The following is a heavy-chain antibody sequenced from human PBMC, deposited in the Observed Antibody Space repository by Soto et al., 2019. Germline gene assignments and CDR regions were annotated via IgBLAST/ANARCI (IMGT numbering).Heavy chain of an antibody. D-gene: IGHD3-10*01. Sequence: ASVKVSCKASGGTFSSYAISWVRQAPGQGLEWMGGIIPIFGTANYAQKFQGRVTITADESTSTAYMELSSLRSEDTAVYYCARVSRGGEWPRPKKYYYYYYGMDVWGQGTTVTVSS. CDR2: IIPIFGTA. CDR3: ARVSRGGEWPRPKKYYYYYYGMDV. V-gene: IGHV1-69*13. J-gene: IGHJ6*02. CDR1: GGTFSSYA.